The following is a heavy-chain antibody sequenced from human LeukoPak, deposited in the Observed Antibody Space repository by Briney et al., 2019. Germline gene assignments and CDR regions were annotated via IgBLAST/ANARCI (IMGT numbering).Heavy chain of an antibody. J-gene: IGHJ4*02. CDR2: ISSSSSYI. CDR1: GFTFSNYS. V-gene: IGHV3-21*01. CDR3: AREDTMVRGVFDY. D-gene: IGHD3-10*01. Sequence: GGSLRLSCAASGFTFSNYSMNWVSQAPGKGREWVSSISSSSSYIFYADSVKGRFTISIYNAKNSLYLQMNSLRAEDAAVYYCAREDTMVRGVFDYWGQGTLVTVSS.